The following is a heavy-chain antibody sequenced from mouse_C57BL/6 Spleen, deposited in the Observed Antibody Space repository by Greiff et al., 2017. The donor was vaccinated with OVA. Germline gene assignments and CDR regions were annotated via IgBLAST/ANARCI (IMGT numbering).Heavy chain of an antibody. CDR2: IYPGDGDT. V-gene: IGHV1-80*01. CDR1: GYAFSSYW. J-gene: IGHJ2*01. CDR3: ARSADHIFFDY. Sequence: QVQLQQSGAELVKPGASVKISCKASGYAFSSYWMNWVKQRPGKGLEWIGQIYPGDGDTNYNGKFKGKATLTADKSSSTAYMQLSSLTSEDSAVYFCARSADHIFFDYWGQGTTLTVSS.